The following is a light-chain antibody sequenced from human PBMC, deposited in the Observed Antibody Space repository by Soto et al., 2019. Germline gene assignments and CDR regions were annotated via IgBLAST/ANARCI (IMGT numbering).Light chain of an antibody. V-gene: IGLV1-51*01. J-gene: IGLJ2*01. CDR3: GTWDSSLSAVL. CDR1: SSNIGNNY. CDR2: DNN. Sequence: QSVLTQPPSVSAAPGQKVTISCSGSSSNIGNNYVSWYQQLPGTAPKLFIYDNNKRPSGIPDRFSGSKSGTSATLDITGLQTGDEAEYYCGTWDSSLSAVLFGGGTKVTVL.